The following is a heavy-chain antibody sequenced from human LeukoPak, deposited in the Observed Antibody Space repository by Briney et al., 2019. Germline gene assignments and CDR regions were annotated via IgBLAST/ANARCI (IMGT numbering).Heavy chain of an antibody. Sequence: GGSLRLSCAASGFTFSSYDMHWVRQATGKGLEWVSAIGTAGDTYYPGSVKGRFTISRENAKNSLYLQMNSLRAGDTAVYYCARDLRCSSTSCYYYGMDVWGQGTTVTVSS. CDR1: GFTFSSYD. V-gene: IGHV3-13*04. D-gene: IGHD2-2*01. CDR3: ARDLRCSSTSCYYYGMDV. J-gene: IGHJ6*02. CDR2: IGTAGDT.